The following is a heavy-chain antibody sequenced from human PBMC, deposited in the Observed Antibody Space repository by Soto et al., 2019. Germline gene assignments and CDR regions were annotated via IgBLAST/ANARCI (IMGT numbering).Heavy chain of an antibody. J-gene: IGHJ4*02. CDR3: AREGGHKQLAY. CDR1: GGSISSGGYY. V-gene: IGHV4-31*03. Sequence: QVQLQESGPGLVKPSQTLSLTCTVSGGSISSGGYYWSWIRQHPGKGLEWIGYIYYSGRTYYNPSLKSRVTIPVDASKNQFALKLSSVTAADTAVYYCAREGGHKQLAYWGQGTLVTVSS. CDR2: IYYSGRT. D-gene: IGHD6-13*01.